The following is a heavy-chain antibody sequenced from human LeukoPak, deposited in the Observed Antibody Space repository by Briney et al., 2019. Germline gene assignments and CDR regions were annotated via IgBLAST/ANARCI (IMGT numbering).Heavy chain of an antibody. CDR3: ARDLCNSGRTGWSDP. CDR2: IYPSGST. V-gene: IGHV4-61*02. J-gene: IGHJ5*02. D-gene: IGHD6-19*01. Sequence: SQTLSLTCTVSGDSISSGSHYWSWIRQPAGKGLEWIGRIYPSGSTNYNPSLKSRVTISVDTSKNQFSLKLTSVTAADTAVYYCARDLCNSGRTGWSDPWGQGTLVTVSS. CDR1: GDSISSGSHY.